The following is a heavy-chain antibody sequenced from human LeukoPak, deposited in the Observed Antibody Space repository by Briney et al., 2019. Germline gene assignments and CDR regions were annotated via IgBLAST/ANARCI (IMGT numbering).Heavy chain of an antibody. D-gene: IGHD2-21*02. CDR2: IYYSGST. CDR3: ARGVVTAGTFY. J-gene: IGHJ4*02. V-gene: IGHV4-61*01. Sequence: SETLSLTCTVSGGSVSIGSYYWSWIRQPPGKGLEWIGYIYYSGSTNYNPSLKSRVTISVDTSKNQFSLKLSSVTAADTAVYYCARGVVTAGTFYWGQGTLVTVSS. CDR1: GGSVSIGSYY.